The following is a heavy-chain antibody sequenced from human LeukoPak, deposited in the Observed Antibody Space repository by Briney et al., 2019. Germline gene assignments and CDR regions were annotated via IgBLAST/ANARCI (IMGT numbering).Heavy chain of an antibody. D-gene: IGHD3-9*01. Sequence: GASLRLSCAASGFIFSNYAMYWVRQAPGKGPEWVSAISGRSDNTYYADSVKGRFTLSRDSSKNTLYLQMNSLRADDTAVYYCAKWGDYDVLTGYYVSDFWGQGTLSPSPQ. J-gene: IGHJ4*02. CDR3: AKWGDYDVLTGYYVSDF. CDR1: GFIFSNYA. CDR2: ISGRSDNT. V-gene: IGHV3-23*01.